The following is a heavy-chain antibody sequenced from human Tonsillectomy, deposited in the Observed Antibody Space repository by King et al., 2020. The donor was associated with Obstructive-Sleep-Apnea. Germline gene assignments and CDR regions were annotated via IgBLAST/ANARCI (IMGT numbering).Heavy chain of an antibody. Sequence: VQLVESGGGLVKPGGSQRLSCAASGFTFSDYYMSWIRQAPGKGVEGVSYICNSGDTIYYADPVKGRFTISRDNAKNSLCLQINSLRAEDTAFFYCARVGGSLFDYWGQGTLVTVSS. CDR2: ICNSGDTI. CDR1: GFTFSDYY. V-gene: IGHV3-11*01. CDR3: ARVGGSLFDY. J-gene: IGHJ4*02. D-gene: IGHD4-23*01.